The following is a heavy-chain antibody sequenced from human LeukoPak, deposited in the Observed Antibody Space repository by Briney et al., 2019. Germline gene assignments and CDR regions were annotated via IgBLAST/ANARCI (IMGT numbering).Heavy chain of an antibody. CDR3: ARDLLFWGSGTPFDY. J-gene: IGHJ4*02. D-gene: IGHD3-10*01. V-gene: IGHV4-34*01. CDR2: INHSGST. CDR1: GGSLSGYY. Sequence: SETLSLTCAVYGGSLSGYYWSWIRQPPGKGLEWIGEINHSGSTYYNPSLKSRVTISVDTSKNQFSLKLSSVTAADTAVYYCARDLLFWGSGTPFDYWGQGTLVTVSS.